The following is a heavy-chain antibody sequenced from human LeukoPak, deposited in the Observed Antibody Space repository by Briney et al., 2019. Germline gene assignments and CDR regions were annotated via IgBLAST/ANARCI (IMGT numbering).Heavy chain of an antibody. CDR1: GFILSTYG. CDR3: ARESPAFDY. Sequence: GGSLRLSCAASGFILSTYGMNWVRKAPGKGLEWVSYISSSRNTVTYADSVRGRFTISRDNAKNSLYLEMNSLRAEDTAVYYCARESPAFDYWGQGTLVTVSS. J-gene: IGHJ4*02. V-gene: IGHV3-48*01. CDR2: ISSSRNTV.